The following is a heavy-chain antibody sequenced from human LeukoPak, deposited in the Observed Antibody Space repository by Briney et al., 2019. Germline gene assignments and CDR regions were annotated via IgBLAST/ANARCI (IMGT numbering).Heavy chain of an antibody. V-gene: IGHV3-7*03. CDR3: ARHYDILTGTFPYY. CDR2: IRQDGNEK. CDR1: GFTVSNYW. D-gene: IGHD3-9*01. J-gene: IGHJ4*02. Sequence: GGSLRLSCAASGFTVSNYWMSWVRQAPGKGLEWVANIRQDGNEKYYVGSVRGRFTISRDNAKNSLYLQMNSLRAEDTAVYYCARHYDILTGTFPYYWGQGTLVTVSS.